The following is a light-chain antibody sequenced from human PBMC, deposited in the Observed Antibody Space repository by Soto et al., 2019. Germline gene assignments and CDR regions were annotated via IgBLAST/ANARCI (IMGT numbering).Light chain of an antibody. CDR1: QSINDT. CDR3: QHFNNWPWT. CDR2: GAS. Sequence: ELVMTQCPGTLSVSTGGRATLSCRASQSINDTSAGYQQKPGQAPRLLIYGASTRVPGFPARFSRSGSGTDFTLTISSLQSEDFAVYYCQHFNNWPWTFGQGTKVDIK. J-gene: IGKJ1*01. V-gene: IGKV3-15*01.